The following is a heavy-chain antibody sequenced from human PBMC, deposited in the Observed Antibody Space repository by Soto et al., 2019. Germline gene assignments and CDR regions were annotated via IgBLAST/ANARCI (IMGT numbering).Heavy chain of an antibody. J-gene: IGHJ4*02. Sequence: EVQLLESGGGLVQPGVSLRLSCAASGFTFSSYAMSWVRQAPGKGLEWVSGISGTGTSTYYADSVRGRFTISRDNSKNTLSLQMNSLRAEDTAVYYCAKDLGVQYLDYWGQGTLVIVSS. CDR1: GFTFSSYA. CDR2: ISGTGTST. CDR3: AKDLGVQYLDY. V-gene: IGHV3-23*01. D-gene: IGHD1-1*01.